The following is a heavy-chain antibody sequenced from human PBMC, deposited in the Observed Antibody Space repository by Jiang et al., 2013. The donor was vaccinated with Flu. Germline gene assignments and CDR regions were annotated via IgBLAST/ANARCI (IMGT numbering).Heavy chain of an antibody. Sequence: SGSGLVKPSETLSLTCTVSGGSISSGTFYWGWIRQPPGKGLEWIGSIYYDGRTYYNPSLQSRVTISVDTSKNQFALKLSSVTASDTAVFYCVRVNVVVTAMLPYYFDYWGQGTLVTVSS. CDR2: IYYDGRT. D-gene: IGHD2-21*02. V-gene: IGHV4-39*01. J-gene: IGHJ4*02. CDR1: GGSISSGTFY. CDR3: VRVNVVVTAMLPYYFDY.